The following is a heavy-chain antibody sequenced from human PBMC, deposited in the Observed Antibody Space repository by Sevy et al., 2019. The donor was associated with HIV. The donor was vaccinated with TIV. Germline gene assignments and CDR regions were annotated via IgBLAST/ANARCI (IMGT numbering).Heavy chain of an antibody. V-gene: IGHV1-24*01. CDR3: ATLDFWSDYHLYGMDV. CDR1: GYTLTKLS. D-gene: IGHD3-3*01. Sequence: ATVKVSCKVSGYTLTKLSMHWVRQAPGKGLQWMGGFDPEDGKTIYAQKFQGRVTMTEDTSTDTAYMELSSLRSEDTAVYYCATLDFWSDYHLYGMDVWGQGTTVTVSS. CDR2: FDPEDGKT. J-gene: IGHJ6*02.